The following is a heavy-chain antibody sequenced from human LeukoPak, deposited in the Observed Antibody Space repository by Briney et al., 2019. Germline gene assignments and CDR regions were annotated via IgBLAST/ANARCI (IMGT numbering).Heavy chain of an antibody. CDR3: ARRWELLRIYKYFDL. D-gene: IGHD1-26*01. J-gene: IGHJ2*01. V-gene: IGHV4-39*01. Sequence: PSETLSLTCTVSGGSISSSSYYWGWIRQPPGKGLEWIGSIYYSGSTYYNPSLKSRVTISVDTSKNQFSLKLSSVTAADTAVYYCARRWELLRIYKYFDLWGRSTLVTVSS. CDR2: IYYSGST. CDR1: GGSISSSSYY.